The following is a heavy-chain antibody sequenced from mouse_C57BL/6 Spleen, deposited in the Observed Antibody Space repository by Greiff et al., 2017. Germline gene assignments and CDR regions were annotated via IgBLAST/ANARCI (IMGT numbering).Heavy chain of an antibody. V-gene: IGHV1-76*01. D-gene: IGHD3-2*02. J-gene: IGHJ3*01. Sequence: QVHVKQSGAELVRPGASVKLSCKASGYTFTDYYINWVKQRPGQGLEWIARIYPGSGNTYYNEKFKGKATLTADKSSSTAYMQLRSLTSEDSAVYVCARSGDSSAWFAYWGQGTLVTVSA. CDR1: GYTFTDYY. CDR2: IYPGSGNT. CDR3: ARSGDSSAWFAY.